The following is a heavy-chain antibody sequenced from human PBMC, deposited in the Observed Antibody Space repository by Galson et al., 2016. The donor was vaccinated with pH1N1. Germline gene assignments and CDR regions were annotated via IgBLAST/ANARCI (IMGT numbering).Heavy chain of an antibody. CDR3: TKDFGAGGDASVGYHCYFGMDG. J-gene: IGHJ6*02. CDR1: EFSFDDYA. D-gene: IGHD3-16*01. CDR2: ISWNSAVR. Sequence: SLRLSCAASEFSFDDYAMHWVRQAPGKGLEWVSGISWNSAVRDYADSVRGRFTISRDNAKNSLYLQMKSLRPDDTAFYYCTKDFGAGGDASVGYHCYFGMDGWGQGTTVTVSS. V-gene: IGHV3-9*01.